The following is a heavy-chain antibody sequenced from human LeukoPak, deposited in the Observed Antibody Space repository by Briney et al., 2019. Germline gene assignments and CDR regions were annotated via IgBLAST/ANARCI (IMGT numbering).Heavy chain of an antibody. Sequence: ASVKVSCKASGYTFTSYYMHWVRQAPGQGLEGMGIINPSGGSTSYAQKFQGRVTMTRDTSTSTVYMELSSLRSEDTAVYYCARVGTMFHFYYCGQGTLVTVSS. V-gene: IGHV1-46*01. CDR1: GYTFTSYY. J-gene: IGHJ4*02. CDR3: ARVGTMFHFYY. D-gene: IGHD3-10*02. CDR2: INPSGGST.